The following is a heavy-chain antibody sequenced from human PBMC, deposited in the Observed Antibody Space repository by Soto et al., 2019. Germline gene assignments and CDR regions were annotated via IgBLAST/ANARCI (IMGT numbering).Heavy chain of an antibody. D-gene: IGHD6-13*01. J-gene: IGHJ4*02. CDR3: VRDSGAKLSSS. Sequence: ASVKVSCKASGGTFSSYRINWVRQAPGQGLEWVGGIVPIYRTADYAQKFQGRVTITADESARTSYMELRSLKSQDTAVYYCVRDSGAKLSSSWGRGTLVTVSS. CDR2: IVPIYRTA. V-gene: IGHV1-69*13. CDR1: GGTFSSYR.